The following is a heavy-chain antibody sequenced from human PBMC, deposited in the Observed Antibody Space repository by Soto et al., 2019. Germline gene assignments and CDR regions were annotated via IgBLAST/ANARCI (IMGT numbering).Heavy chain of an antibody. CDR3: ATVFSEYSSSWFRFDP. V-gene: IGHV1-24*01. Sequence: ASVKVSCKVSGYTLTELSMHWVRQAPGKGLEWMGGFDPEDGETIYAQKFQGRVTMTEDTSTDTAYMELSSLRSEDTAVYYCATVFSEYSSSWFRFDPWGQGXLVTVYS. J-gene: IGHJ5*02. D-gene: IGHD6-13*01. CDR2: FDPEDGET. CDR1: GYTLTELS.